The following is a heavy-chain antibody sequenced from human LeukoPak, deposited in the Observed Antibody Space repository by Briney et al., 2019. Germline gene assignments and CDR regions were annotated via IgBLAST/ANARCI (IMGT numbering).Heavy chain of an antibody. CDR3: ARGKKFVGWQHGNSVGY. J-gene: IGHJ4*02. Sequence: ASVKVSCKASGGTFSSYAISWVRQAPGQGLEWMGWINPHKGNTKYAQKFQDRITMTTDTSTSTAYMELRSLRSDDTAVYYCARGKKFVGWQHGNSVGYWGQGTLVTVSS. V-gene: IGHV1-18*01. CDR2: INPHKGNT. D-gene: IGHD4-23*01. CDR1: GGTFSSYA.